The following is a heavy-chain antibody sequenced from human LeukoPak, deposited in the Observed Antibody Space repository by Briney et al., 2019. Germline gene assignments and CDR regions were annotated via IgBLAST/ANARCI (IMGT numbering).Heavy chain of an antibody. CDR2: ISWNSGSI. D-gene: IGHD1-26*01. CDR3: AKGPFDGGSYSWYYYYGMDV. CDR1: GFTFSSYS. J-gene: IGHJ6*02. Sequence: PGGSLRLSCAASGFTFSSYSMNWVRQAPGKGLEWVSGISWNSGSIGYADSVKGRFTISRDNAKNSLYLQMNSLRAEDTALYYCAKGPFDGGSYSWYYYYGMDVWGQGTTVTVSS. V-gene: IGHV3-9*01.